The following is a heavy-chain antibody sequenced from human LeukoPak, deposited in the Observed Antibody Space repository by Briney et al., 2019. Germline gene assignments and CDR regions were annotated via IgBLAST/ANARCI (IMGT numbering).Heavy chain of an antibody. CDR2: ISSSGSTI. Sequence: GSLRLSCAASGFTFRSYEMNWVRQAPGKGLEWVSYISSSGSTIYYADSVKGRFTISRDNAKNSLYLQMNSLRAEDTAVYYCAKSTQAYSGTYSFDCWGQGTLVTVSS. J-gene: IGHJ4*02. CDR3: AKSTQAYSGTYSFDC. CDR1: GFTFRSYE. D-gene: IGHD3-10*01. V-gene: IGHV3-48*03.